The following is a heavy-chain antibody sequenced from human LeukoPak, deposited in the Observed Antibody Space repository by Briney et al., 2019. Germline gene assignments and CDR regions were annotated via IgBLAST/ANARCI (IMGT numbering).Heavy chain of an antibody. CDR1: GYTFTGYY. J-gene: IGHJ4*02. Sequence: ASVKVSCKASGYTFTGYYMHWVRQAPGQGLEWMGWINPNSGGTNYAQKFQGRVTMTRDTSISTAYMELSRLRSNDTAVYYCAMCLSGYYLGFDYWGQGTLVTVSS. D-gene: IGHD3-3*01. CDR2: INPNSGGT. CDR3: AMCLSGYYLGFDY. V-gene: IGHV1-2*02.